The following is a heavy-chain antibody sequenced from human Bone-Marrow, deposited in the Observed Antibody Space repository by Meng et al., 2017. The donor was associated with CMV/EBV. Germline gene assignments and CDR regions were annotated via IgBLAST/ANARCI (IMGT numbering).Heavy chain of an antibody. J-gene: IGHJ5*02. CDR2: ISSSSSSTI. CDR3: ARVGIVVVS. Sequence: GGSLRLSCAASGFTFSSYSMNWVRQAPGKGLEWVSYISSSSSSTIYYADSVKGRFTISRDNAKNSLFLEMNSLRAEDTAVYYCARVGIVVVSWGQGTLVTVYS. V-gene: IGHV3-48*04. CDR1: GFTFSSYS. D-gene: IGHD2-21*01.